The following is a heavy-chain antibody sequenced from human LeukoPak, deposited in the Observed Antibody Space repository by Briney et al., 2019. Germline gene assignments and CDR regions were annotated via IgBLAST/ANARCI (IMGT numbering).Heavy chain of an antibody. D-gene: IGHD3-22*01. Sequence: PGGSPRLSCAASGFTFSSYAMHWVRQAPGKGLEWVAVISYDGSNKYYADSVKGRFTISRDNSKNTLYLQMNSLRAEDTAVYYCTIVVVITYWGQGTLVTVSS. J-gene: IGHJ4*02. CDR1: GFTFSSYA. V-gene: IGHV3-30*04. CDR3: TIVVVITY. CDR2: ISYDGSNK.